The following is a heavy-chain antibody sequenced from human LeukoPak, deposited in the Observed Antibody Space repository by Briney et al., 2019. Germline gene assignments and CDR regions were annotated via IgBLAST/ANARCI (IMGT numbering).Heavy chain of an antibody. CDR2: ISGSGGST. Sequence: RPGGSLRLSCAASGFTFSSYAMRWVRQASGKGLEWVSAISGSGGSTYYADSVKGRFTISRDNSKNTLYLQMNSLRAEDTAVYYCAKPSWGARISTANFDYWGQGTLVTVSS. CDR1: GFTFSSYA. V-gene: IGHV3-23*01. D-gene: IGHD1-26*01. J-gene: IGHJ4*02. CDR3: AKPSWGARISTANFDY.